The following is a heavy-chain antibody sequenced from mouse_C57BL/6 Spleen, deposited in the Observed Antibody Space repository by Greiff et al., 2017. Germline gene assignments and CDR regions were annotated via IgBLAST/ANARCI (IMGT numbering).Heavy chain of an antibody. CDR2: IWSGGST. CDR1: GFSLTSYG. D-gene: IGHD1-1*01. J-gene: IGHJ1*03. V-gene: IGHV2-2*01. CDR3: ASITTVVATPHWYFDV. Sequence: QVQLKQSGPGLVQPSQSLSITCTVSGFSLTSYGVHWVRQSPGKGLEWLGVIWSGGSTDYNAAFLSSLSISKDNSKTQVFFKMNSLQADDTAIYYCASITTVVATPHWYFDVWGTGTTVTVSS.